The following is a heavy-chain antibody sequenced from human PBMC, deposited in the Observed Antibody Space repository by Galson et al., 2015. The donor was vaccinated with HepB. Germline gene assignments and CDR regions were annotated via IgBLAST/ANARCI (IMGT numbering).Heavy chain of an antibody. D-gene: IGHD6-13*01. CDR2: TYYRSKWYN. J-gene: IGHJ6*02. CDR1: GDSVSSNSAA. CDR3: ARDLEGGQQLPINVRYYYYGMDV. Sequence: CAISGDSVSSNSAAWNWIRQSPSRGPEWLGRTYYRSKWYNDYAVSVKSRITIDPDTSKNQFSLQLNTVTPEDTAVYYCARDLEGGQQLPINVRYYYYGMDVWGQGTTVTVSS. V-gene: IGHV6-1*01.